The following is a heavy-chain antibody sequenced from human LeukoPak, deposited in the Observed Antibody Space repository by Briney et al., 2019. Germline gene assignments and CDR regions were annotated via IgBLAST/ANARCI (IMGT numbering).Heavy chain of an antibody. Sequence: GGSLRLSCAASGFTFSNYAMNWVRQAPGKGLEWVSYINSRSGIIRYADSVKGRFTISRDNAKKSLDPQMNSLRAEDTAVYYCARDARDYGDYDYWGQGTLVTVSS. D-gene: IGHD4-17*01. J-gene: IGHJ4*02. V-gene: IGHV3-48*01. CDR1: GFTFSNYA. CDR2: INSRSGII. CDR3: ARDARDYGDYDY.